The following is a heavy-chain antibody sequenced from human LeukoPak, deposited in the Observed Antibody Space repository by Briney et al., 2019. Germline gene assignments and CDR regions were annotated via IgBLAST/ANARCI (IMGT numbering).Heavy chain of an antibody. CDR1: GGSISSGSYY. Sequence: PSETLSLTCTVPGGSISSGSYYWSWIRQPAGKGLEWIGRIYTSGSTNYNPSLKSRVTISVDTSKNQFSLKLSSVTAADTAVYYCARAPLGGGPIDAFDIWGQGTMVTVSS. CDR2: IYTSGST. V-gene: IGHV4-61*02. D-gene: IGHD1-26*01. J-gene: IGHJ3*02. CDR3: ARAPLGGGPIDAFDI.